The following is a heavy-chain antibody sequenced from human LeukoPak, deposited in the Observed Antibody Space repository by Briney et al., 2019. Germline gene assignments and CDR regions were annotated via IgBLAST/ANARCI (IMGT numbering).Heavy chain of an antibody. CDR3: ARDTRDAAISY. J-gene: IGHJ4*02. D-gene: IGHD5-18*01. V-gene: IGHV3-21*01. Sequence: GGFLRLSCAASGFTFSSYSMNWVRQAPGKGLEWVSSISSSSSYIYYADSVKGRFTISRDNAKNSLYLQMNSLRAEDTAVYYCARDTRDAAISYWGQGTLVTVSS. CDR1: GFTFSSYS. CDR2: ISSSSSYI.